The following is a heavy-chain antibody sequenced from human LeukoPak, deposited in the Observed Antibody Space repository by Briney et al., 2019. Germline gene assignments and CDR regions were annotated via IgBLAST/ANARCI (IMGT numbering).Heavy chain of an antibody. CDR1: GFTFSSYS. J-gene: IGHJ4*02. CDR2: IYSGGST. D-gene: IGHD3-22*01. Sequence: GGSLRLSCAASGFTFSSYSMSWVRQAPGKGLEWVSVIYSGGSTYYADSVKGRFTISRDNSKNTLYLQMNSLRAEDTAVYYCARDYYDSSGYRYFDYWGQGTLVTVSS. V-gene: IGHV3-53*01. CDR3: ARDYYDSSGYRYFDY.